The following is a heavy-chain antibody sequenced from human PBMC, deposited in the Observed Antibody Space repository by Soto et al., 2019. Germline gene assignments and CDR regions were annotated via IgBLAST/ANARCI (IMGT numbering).Heavy chain of an antibody. D-gene: IGHD2-2*01. Sequence: EVQLVESGGGVVRPGGSLRLSCAASGFTFDDYGMSWVRQAPGKGLEWVSGINWNGGSTGYADSVKGRFTISRDNDKNSLYLQMNSVRAEDTALYYCVRAPPRIGVFMPGPPFQHWGQGTLVTVSS. J-gene: IGHJ1*01. CDR1: GFTFDDYG. CDR2: INWNGGST. V-gene: IGHV3-20*04. CDR3: VRAPPRIGVFMPGPPFQH.